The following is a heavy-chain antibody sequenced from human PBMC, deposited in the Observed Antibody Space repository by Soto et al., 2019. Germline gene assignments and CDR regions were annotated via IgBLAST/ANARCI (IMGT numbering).Heavy chain of an antibody. CDR2: INSDGSST. CDR1: GFTFSSYW. V-gene: IGHV3-74*01. CDR3: ARDQKAELLYYYYGMDV. D-gene: IGHD1-7*01. Sequence: PGGSLRLSCAASGFTFSSYWMHWVRQAPGKGLVWVSRINSDGSSTSYADSVKGRFTISRDNAKNTLYLQMNSLRAEDTAVYYCARDQKAELLYYYYGMDVWGQGTTVTVSS. J-gene: IGHJ6*02.